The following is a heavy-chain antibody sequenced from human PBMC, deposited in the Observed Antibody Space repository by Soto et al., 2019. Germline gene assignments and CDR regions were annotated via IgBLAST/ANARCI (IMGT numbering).Heavy chain of an antibody. D-gene: IGHD3-22*01. CDR2: ISSSSGYI. Sequence: GGSLRLSCAASGFTFSTYTMNWVRQAPGKGLEWVSSISSSSGYIYYADSVKGRFTISRENAKNSVYLEMNSLRAEDTAVYFCAREASSGYYLDRGWFDPWGQGTLVTVSS. V-gene: IGHV3-21*01. J-gene: IGHJ5*02. CDR1: GFTFSTYT. CDR3: AREASSGYYLDRGWFDP.